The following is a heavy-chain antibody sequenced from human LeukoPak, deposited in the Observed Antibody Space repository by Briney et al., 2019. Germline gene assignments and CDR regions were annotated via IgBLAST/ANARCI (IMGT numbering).Heavy chain of an antibody. D-gene: IGHD6-13*01. CDR2: IYTSGST. CDR3: ARVTGYMTEDYFDY. V-gene: IGHV4-4*07. J-gene: IGHJ4*02. CDR1: GGSISSYY. Sequence: SETLSLTCTVSGGSISSYYWSWIRQPAGKGLEWIGRIYTSGSTNYNPSLKSRVTMSVDTSKSQFSLKLSSVTAADTAVYYCARVTGYMTEDYFDYWGQGTLITVSS.